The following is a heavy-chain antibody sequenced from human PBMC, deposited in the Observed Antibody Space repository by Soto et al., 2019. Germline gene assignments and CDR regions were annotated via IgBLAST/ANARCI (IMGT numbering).Heavy chain of an antibody. CDR1: GGSIRSGGHY. D-gene: IGHD3-9*01. CDR3: TRVSRGETFDLFQVDS. J-gene: IGHJ4*02. Sequence: SETLSLNCTVSGGSIRSGGHYWSWIRQHPGKGLEWIGYIYYSGSTYYNPSLKSRVTISVDTSKNQFSLKLSSVTAADTAVYYCTRVSRGETFDLFQVDSWGRGTRVTVSS. V-gene: IGHV4-31*03. CDR2: IYYSGST.